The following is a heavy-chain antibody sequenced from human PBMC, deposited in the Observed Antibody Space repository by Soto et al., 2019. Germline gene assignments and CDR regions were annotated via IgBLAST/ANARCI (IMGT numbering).Heavy chain of an antibody. CDR1: GGSISSGGYY. CDR3: ARDRSYYDSSGYYRSFDY. J-gene: IGHJ4*02. D-gene: IGHD3-22*01. CDR2: IYYSGST. Sequence: SETLSLTCTVSGGSISSGGYYWSWIRQHPGKGLEWIGYIYYSGSTNYNPSLKSRVTISVDTSKNQFSLKLSSVTAADTAVYYCARDRSYYDSSGYYRSFDYWGQGTLVTVSS. V-gene: IGHV4-61*08.